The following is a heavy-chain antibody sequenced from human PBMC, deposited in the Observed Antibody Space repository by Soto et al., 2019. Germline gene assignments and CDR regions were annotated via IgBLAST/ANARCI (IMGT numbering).Heavy chain of an antibody. D-gene: IGHD2-2*01. V-gene: IGHV6-1*01. J-gene: IGHJ5*02. Sequence: SQTLSLSSGISGDTVSTTLAACNCGTECPSRGREWMGSTFNTDQWNFDYSLTMRGRITIVPDASKNQVSLQLESVTADATAIYYCVRQTCSGSSCYYWFGPWGQGSMVTVSS. CDR2: TFNTDQWNF. CDR1: GDTVSTTLAA. CDR3: VRQTCSGSSCYYWFGP.